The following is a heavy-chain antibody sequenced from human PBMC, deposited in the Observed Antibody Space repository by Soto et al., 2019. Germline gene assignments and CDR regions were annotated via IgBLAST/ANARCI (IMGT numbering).Heavy chain of an antibody. CDR1: GFTFSNYA. D-gene: IGHD2-15*01. CDR3: ARAGCDGGTCYTLVGLRYGMDV. Sequence: QVQLVESGGGVVQPGRSLRLSCAASGFTFSNYAMYWVRQAPGKGLEWVAVISYDGNNKYYADSVMGRFTISRDNSKNTLYLQMNGLRSEDTAVYYCARAGCDGGTCYTLVGLRYGMDVWGQGTTVTVSS. J-gene: IGHJ6*02. CDR2: ISYDGNNK. V-gene: IGHV3-30-3*01.